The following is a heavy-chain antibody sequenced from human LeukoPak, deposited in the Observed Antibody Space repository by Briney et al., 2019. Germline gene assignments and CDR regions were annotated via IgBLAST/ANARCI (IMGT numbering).Heavy chain of an antibody. D-gene: IGHD2-2*01. CDR2: IYYSGST. J-gene: IGHJ3*02. CDR3: AGRYCSSTSCYQFEDAFDI. Sequence: SETLSLTCTVSGGSISSSSYYWGWIRQPPGKGLEWIGSIYYSGSTYHNPSLKSRVTISVDTSKNQFSLKLSSVTAADTAVYYCAGRYCSSTSCYQFEDAFDIWGQGTMVTVSS. V-gene: IGHV4-39*01. CDR1: GGSISSSSYY.